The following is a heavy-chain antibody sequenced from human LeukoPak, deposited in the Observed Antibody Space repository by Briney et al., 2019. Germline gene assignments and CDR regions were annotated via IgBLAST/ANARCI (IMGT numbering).Heavy chain of an antibody. CDR2: IKQDGSEK. Sequence: GGSLRLSCAASGFTFSIYWMSWVRQAPGKGLEWVANIKQDGSEKYYVDSVKGRFTISRDNANNSLYLQMNSLRAEDTAVYYCARGGDYLDIWGPGTLLTVSS. CDR3: ARGGDYLDI. J-gene: IGHJ4*02. V-gene: IGHV3-7*05. CDR1: GFTFSIYW.